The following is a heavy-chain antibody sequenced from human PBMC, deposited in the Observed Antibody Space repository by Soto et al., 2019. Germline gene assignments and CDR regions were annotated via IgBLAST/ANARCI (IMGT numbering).Heavy chain of an antibody. CDR1: GGSISSGGYY. CDR3: ARFVKQLVTNWFDP. Sequence: PSETLSLTCTVSGGSISSGGYYWSWIRQHPGKGLEWIGCIYYSGSTYYNPSLKSRVTISVDTSKNQFSLKLSSVTAADTAVYYCARFVKQLVTNWFDPWGQGTLVTVSS. D-gene: IGHD6-6*01. J-gene: IGHJ5*02. CDR2: IYYSGST. V-gene: IGHV4-31*03.